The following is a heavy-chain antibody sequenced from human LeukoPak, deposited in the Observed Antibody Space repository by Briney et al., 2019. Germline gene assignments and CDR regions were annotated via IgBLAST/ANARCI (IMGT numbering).Heavy chain of an antibody. CDR1: GFTFSSYS. D-gene: IGHD3-16*02. V-gene: IGHV3-21*01. Sequence: GGSLRLSCAASGFTFSSYSMNWVRQAPGKGLEWVSSISSSSSYIYYADSVKGRFTISRDNAKNSLYLQMNSLRAEDTAVYYCARAYDYVWGSYRHPPDYWGQGTLVTVSS. J-gene: IGHJ4*02. CDR3: ARAYDYVWGSYRHPPDY. CDR2: ISSSSSYI.